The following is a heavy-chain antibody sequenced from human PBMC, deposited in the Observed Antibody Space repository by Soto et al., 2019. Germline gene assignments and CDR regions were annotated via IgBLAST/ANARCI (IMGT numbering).Heavy chain of an antibody. Sequence: ASVKVSCKMFGHTLSYLSIHWVRQAPLKVREWMGGFDPEGGEAIYSQKWHVRFTFTEDTVTDTAYMELSGLKSDDTAVYYCARHESQRGYCSRTSCFNWFDPWGQGTLVTVSS. D-gene: IGHD2-2*01. V-gene: IGHV1-24*01. CDR1: GHTLSYLS. CDR2: FDPEGGEA. CDR3: ARHESQRGYCSRTSCFNWFDP. J-gene: IGHJ5*02.